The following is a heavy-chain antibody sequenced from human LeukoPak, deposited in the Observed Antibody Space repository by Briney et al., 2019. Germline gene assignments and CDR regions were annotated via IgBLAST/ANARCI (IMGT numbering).Heavy chain of an antibody. CDR2: IIPIFGTA. D-gene: IGHD2-2*01. V-gene: IGHV1-69*01. CDR3: ARRVASVVPAAMAVGNWFDP. CDR1: GGTFSSYA. J-gene: IGHJ5*02. Sequence: GASVKVSCKASGGTFSSYAISWVRQAPGRGLEWMGGIIPIFGTANYAQKFQGRVTITADESTSTAYMELSSLRSEDTAVYYCARRVASVVPAAMAVGNWFDPWGQGTLVTVSS.